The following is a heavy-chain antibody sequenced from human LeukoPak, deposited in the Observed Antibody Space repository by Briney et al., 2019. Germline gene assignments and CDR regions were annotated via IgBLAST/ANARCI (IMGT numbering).Heavy chain of an antibody. CDR2: ISYRSTGI. CDR3: ARDIEWGGSNYYYYGMDV. Sequence: PGGSLRLSCAASGYIFSESAMSWVRQAPGKGLEWVSSISYRSTGIYYADSVQGRFTISRDNSRNTLYLQMNSLRAEDTAVYYCARDIEWGGSNYYYYGMDVWGKGTTVTVSS. D-gene: IGHD2-15*01. CDR1: GYIFSESA. J-gene: IGHJ6*04. V-gene: IGHV3-23*01.